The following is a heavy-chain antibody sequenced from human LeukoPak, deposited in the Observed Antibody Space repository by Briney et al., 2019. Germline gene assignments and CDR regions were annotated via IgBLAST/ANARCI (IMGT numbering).Heavy chain of an antibody. V-gene: IGHV1-18*01. CDR2: ISAYNGNT. J-gene: IGHJ5*02. CDR3: ARDRVVRGVISSWFDP. CDR1: GYTFTSYG. Sequence: GASVKVSCKASGYTFTSYGISWVRQAPGQGLEWMGWISAYNGNTNYAQKLQGRVTMTTDTSTSTAYMELRSLRSDDTAVYYCARDRVVRGVISSWFDPWGQGTLVTVSS. D-gene: IGHD3-10*01.